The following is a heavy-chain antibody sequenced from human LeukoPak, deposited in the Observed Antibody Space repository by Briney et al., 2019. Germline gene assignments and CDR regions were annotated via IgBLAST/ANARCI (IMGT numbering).Heavy chain of an antibody. V-gene: IGHV3-21*01. D-gene: IGHD1-14*01. Sequence: GGSLRLSCAASGFTFNSYSMNWVRQAPGKGLEWVSSISSSSSYIYYADSVKGRFTISRDNAKNSLYLQMNSLRAEDTAVYYCARGTRSLDSGFDYWGQGTLVTVSS. CDR1: GFTFNSYS. CDR2: ISSSSSYI. J-gene: IGHJ4*02. CDR3: ARGTRSLDSGFDY.